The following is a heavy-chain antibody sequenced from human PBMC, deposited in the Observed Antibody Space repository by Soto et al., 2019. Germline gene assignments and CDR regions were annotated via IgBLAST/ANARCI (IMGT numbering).Heavy chain of an antibody. CDR3: ARERFRPFPWAFDI. D-gene: IGHD3-10*01. CDR1: GFTFSSYW. V-gene: IGHV3-7*01. CDR2: IKQDGSEK. J-gene: IGHJ3*02. Sequence: EVQLVESGGGLVQPGGSLRLSCAASGFTFSSYWMSWVRQAPGKGLEWVANIKQDGSEKYYVDSVKGRFTICRDNAKNSLYLQMNSLRAEDTAVYYCARERFRPFPWAFDIWGQGTMVTVSS.